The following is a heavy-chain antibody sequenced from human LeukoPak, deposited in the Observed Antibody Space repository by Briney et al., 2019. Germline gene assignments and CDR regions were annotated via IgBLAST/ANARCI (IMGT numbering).Heavy chain of an antibody. J-gene: IGHJ4*02. CDR1: GLTFSSYA. V-gene: IGHV3-23*01. Sequence: GGSLRLSCAASGLTFSSYAMSWVRQAPGKGLEWVSAISGSGGSTYYADSVKGRFTISRDNSKNTLYLQMNSLRAEDTAVYYCAKDAYYDILTGHTRFDYWGQGTLVTVSS. CDR3: AKDAYYDILTGHTRFDY. D-gene: IGHD3-9*01. CDR2: ISGSGGST.